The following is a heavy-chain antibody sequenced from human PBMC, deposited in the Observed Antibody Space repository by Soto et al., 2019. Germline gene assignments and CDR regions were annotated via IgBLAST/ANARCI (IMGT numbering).Heavy chain of an antibody. Sequence: PSETLSLTCTVSGGSISSYYWSWIRQPPGKGLEWIGYIYYSGSTNYNPSLKSRVTISVDTSKNQFSLKLSSVTAADTAVYYCARIGYSSGWYYYGMDVWGQGTTVTVSS. CDR3: ARIGYSSGWYYYGMDV. CDR2: IYYSGST. D-gene: IGHD6-19*01. J-gene: IGHJ6*02. CDR1: GGSISSYY. V-gene: IGHV4-59*01.